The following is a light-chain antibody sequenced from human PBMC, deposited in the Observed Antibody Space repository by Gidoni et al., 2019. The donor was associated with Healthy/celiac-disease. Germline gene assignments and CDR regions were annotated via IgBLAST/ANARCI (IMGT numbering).Light chain of an antibody. CDR3: QQSYSTPLYT. CDR2: AAS. J-gene: IGKJ2*01. V-gene: IGKV1-39*01. Sequence: DIQMTQSPSSLSASVGDRVTITCRASQSISSYLNWYQQKPGKAPKLLIYAASSLQSGVPSRFSGSRSGTDFTLTISSLQPEDFATYYCQQSYSTPLYTFGQXTKLEIK. CDR1: QSISSY.